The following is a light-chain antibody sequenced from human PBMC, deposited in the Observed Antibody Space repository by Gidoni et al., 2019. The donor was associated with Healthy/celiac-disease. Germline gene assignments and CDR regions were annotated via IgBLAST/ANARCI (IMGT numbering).Light chain of an antibody. CDR1: QSISSY. J-gene: IGKJ2*04. CDR3: QQSYSTPPSS. V-gene: IGKV1-39*01. Sequence: DIQMTQSPSSLSASVGDRVTITCRASQSISSYLNWYQQKPVKAPKLLIYAASSLQSGVPSRFSGSGSGTDFTLTISSLQPEDFATYYCQQSYSTPPSSFGQGTKLEI. CDR2: AAS.